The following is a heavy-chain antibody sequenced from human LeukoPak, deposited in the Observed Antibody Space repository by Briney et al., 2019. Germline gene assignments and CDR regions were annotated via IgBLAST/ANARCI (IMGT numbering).Heavy chain of an antibody. J-gene: IGHJ4*02. CDR1: GGSVTSTNW. CDR3: AREGGFYRPLDY. Sequence: SETLSLTCGVSGGSVTSTNWWTWVRQPPGKGLEWIGEVHLDGSTNYNPSLKSRLTMSVDLPENHISLKLTSVTAADTAVYYCAREGGFYRPLDYSGQGTLVNVSS. V-gene: IGHV4-4*02. D-gene: IGHD3-3*01. CDR2: VHLDGST.